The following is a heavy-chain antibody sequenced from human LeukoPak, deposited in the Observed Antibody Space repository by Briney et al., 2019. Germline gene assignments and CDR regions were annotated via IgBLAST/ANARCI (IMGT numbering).Heavy chain of an antibody. J-gene: IGHJ3*02. CDR2: IYPGDSAT. V-gene: IGHV5-51*01. CDR3: ARSDAFDI. Sequence: GESFQISCMASGSSFIIYCSGWVRQIPGKGLEWRWIIYPGDSATRYSPSFQGQVTISADKAIRTAYLQWSGLKASDTAMYYCARSDAFDIWGQGTMVTVSS. CDR1: GSSFIIYC.